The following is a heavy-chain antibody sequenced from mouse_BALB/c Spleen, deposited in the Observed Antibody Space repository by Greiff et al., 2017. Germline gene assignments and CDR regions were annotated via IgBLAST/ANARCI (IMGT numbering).Heavy chain of an antibody. CDR1: GYTFTSYW. D-gene: IGHD2-4*01. CDR3: TRSYYDYDEGDYYAMDY. V-gene: IGHV1-5*01. Sequence: EVKVVESGTVLARPGASVKMSCKASGYTFTSYWMHWVKQRPGQGLEWIGAIYPGNSDTSYNQKFKGKAKLTAVTSTSTAYMELSSLTNEDSAVYYCTRSYYDYDEGDYYAMDYWGQGTSVTVSS. J-gene: IGHJ4*01. CDR2: IYPGNSDT.